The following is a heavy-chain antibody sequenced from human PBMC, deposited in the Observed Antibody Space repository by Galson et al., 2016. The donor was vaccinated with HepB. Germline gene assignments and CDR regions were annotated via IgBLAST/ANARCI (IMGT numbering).Heavy chain of an antibody. J-gene: IGHJ4*02. CDR2: TYYRFQWNR. CDR1: GDSVSSNGVA. Sequence: CAISGDSVSSNGVAWNWIRQSPSRGLEWLGRTYYRFQWNRDYEESVKGRIAIKPDTSKNHFSLQLDTVTAEEPAVYYCARGRKSAFDYWGQGTLVSVSS. V-gene: IGHV6-1*01. CDR3: ARGRKSAFDY.